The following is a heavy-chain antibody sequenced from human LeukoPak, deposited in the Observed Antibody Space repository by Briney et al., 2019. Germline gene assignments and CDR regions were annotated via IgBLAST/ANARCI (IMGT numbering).Heavy chain of an antibody. D-gene: IGHD3-3*01. CDR3: AKDLQYDFWSGPDAFDI. V-gene: IGHV3-7*03. CDR1: GFKFSQYW. Sequence: GGSLRLSCTASGFKFSQYWMSWVRQAPGKGLEWVANIKEDGTTKYYLDSLEGRFTISRDNAKISAYLQMNSLRAEDTAVYYCAKDLQYDFWSGPDAFDIWGQGTMVTVSS. CDR2: IKEDGTTK. J-gene: IGHJ3*02.